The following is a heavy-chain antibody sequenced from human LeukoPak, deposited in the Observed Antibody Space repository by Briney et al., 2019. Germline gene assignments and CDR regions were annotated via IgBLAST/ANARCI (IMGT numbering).Heavy chain of an antibody. CDR1: GFTFSSYA. CDR2: ISYDGSNK. D-gene: IGHD1-26*01. Sequence: GGSLRLSCAATGFTFSSYAMHWVRQAPGKGLEWVAVISYDGSNKYYADSVKGRFTISRDNSKNTLYLQMNSLRAEDTAVYYCARGSAGRIFDYWGQGTLVTVSS. V-gene: IGHV3-30-3*01. J-gene: IGHJ4*02. CDR3: ARGSAGRIFDY.